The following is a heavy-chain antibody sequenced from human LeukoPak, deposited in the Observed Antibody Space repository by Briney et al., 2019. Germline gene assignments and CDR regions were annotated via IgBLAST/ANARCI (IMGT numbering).Heavy chain of an antibody. V-gene: IGHV2-5*02. Sequence: SGPTLVKPTQTLTLTCTFSGFSLSTSGVGVGWIRQPPGKALEWLALIYWDDDKRYSPSLKSRLTITKDTSKNQVVLTMTNMDPVDTATYYCARPSTSKSDYVWGSYRRTGGYNWFDPWGQGTLVTVSS. CDR2: IYWDDDK. J-gene: IGHJ5*02. CDR3: ARPSTSKSDYVWGSYRRTGGYNWFDP. CDR1: GFSLSTSGVG. D-gene: IGHD3-16*02.